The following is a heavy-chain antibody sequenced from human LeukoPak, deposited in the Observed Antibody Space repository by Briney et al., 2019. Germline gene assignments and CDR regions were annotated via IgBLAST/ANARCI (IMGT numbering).Heavy chain of an antibody. V-gene: IGHV3-53*01. CDR2: IYSGGST. Sequence: GGSLRLSCAASGFTVSSNYMSWVRQAPGKGLEWVSVIYSGGSTYYSDSVKGRFTISRDNSKNTLYLQMNSLRAEDTAVYYCARRAGAYSHPYDYWGQGTLVTVSS. J-gene: IGHJ4*02. D-gene: IGHD4/OR15-4a*01. CDR1: GFTVSSNY. CDR3: ARRAGAYSHPYDY.